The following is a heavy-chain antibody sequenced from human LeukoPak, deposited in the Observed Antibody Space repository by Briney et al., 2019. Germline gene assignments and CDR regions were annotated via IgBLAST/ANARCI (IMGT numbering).Heavy chain of an antibody. V-gene: IGHV3-7*03. Sequence: GGSLRLSCAASGFAFSRYWMSWVRQAPGKGPELVANIKQDGSENHYLDSVRGRFTISRDNAKNSLYLQMNSLRAEDTAVYYCARDRVGIQVPAANTNWFDPWGQGTLVTVSS. D-gene: IGHD2-2*01. CDR2: IKQDGSEN. CDR3: ARDRVGIQVPAANTNWFDP. CDR1: GFAFSRYW. J-gene: IGHJ5*02.